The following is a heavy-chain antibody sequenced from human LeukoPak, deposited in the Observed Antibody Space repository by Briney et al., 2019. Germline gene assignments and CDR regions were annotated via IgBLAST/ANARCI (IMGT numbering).Heavy chain of an antibody. D-gene: IGHD6-6*01. V-gene: IGHV1-3*01. J-gene: IGHJ4*02. CDR3: ASESPRPLYYFDY. CDR2: INAGNGNT. CDR1: GHTFTSYA. Sequence: PGASVKVSCKASGHTFTSYAMHWVRQAPGQRLEWMGWINAGNGNTKYSQKFQGRVTITRDTSASTAYMELSSLRSEDTAVYYWASESPRPLYYFDYWGQGTLVTVSS.